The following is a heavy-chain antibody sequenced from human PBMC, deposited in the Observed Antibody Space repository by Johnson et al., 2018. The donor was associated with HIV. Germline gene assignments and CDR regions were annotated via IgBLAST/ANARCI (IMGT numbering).Heavy chain of an antibody. CDR1: GFTFSSYA. J-gene: IGHJ3*02. CDR2: IYSGGST. V-gene: IGHV3-66*01. CDR3: AREMVVAGAFDI. D-gene: IGHD2-21*01. Sequence: VQLVESGGGLVQPGGSLRLSCAAPGFTFSSYAMSWVRQAPGKGLEWVSVIYSGGSTYYADSVKGRFTISRDNAKNSLYLQMNSLRAEDTALYYCAREMVVAGAFDIWGQGTMVTVSS.